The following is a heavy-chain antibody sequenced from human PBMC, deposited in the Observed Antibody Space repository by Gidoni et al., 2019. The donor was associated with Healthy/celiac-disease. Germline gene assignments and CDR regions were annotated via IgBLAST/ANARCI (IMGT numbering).Heavy chain of an antibody. Sequence: QVQLQESGPGLVKPSQTLSPTCPVSGGSISSGSYYWSWIRQPAGKGLEWIGRIYTSGSTNYNPSLKSRVTISVDTSKNQFSLKLSSVTAADTAVYYCARGPRVVPAAINWFDPWGQGTLVTVSS. CDR3: ARGPRVVPAAINWFDP. CDR1: GGSISSGSYY. D-gene: IGHD2-2*01. CDR2: IYTSGST. V-gene: IGHV4-61*02. J-gene: IGHJ5*02.